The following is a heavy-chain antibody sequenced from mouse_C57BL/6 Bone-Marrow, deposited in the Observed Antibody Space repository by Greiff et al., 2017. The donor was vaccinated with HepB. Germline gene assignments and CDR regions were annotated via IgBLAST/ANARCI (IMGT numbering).Heavy chain of an antibody. V-gene: IGHV1-18*01. J-gene: IGHJ3*01. CDR1: GYTFTDYN. D-gene: IGHD3-3*01. Sequence: DVQLQESGPELVKPGASVKIPCKASGYTFTDYNMDWVKQSHGKSLEWIGDINPNNGGTIYNQKFKGKATLTVDKSSSTTYMELRSLTSEDTAVYYCARGTHSFAYWGQGTLVTVSA. CDR3: ARGTHSFAY. CDR2: INPNNGGT.